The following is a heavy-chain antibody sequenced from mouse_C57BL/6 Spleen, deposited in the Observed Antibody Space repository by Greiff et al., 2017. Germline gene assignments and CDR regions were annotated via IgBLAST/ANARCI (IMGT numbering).Heavy chain of an antibody. D-gene: IGHD6-5*01. Sequence: EVKLMESGGGLVQPGGSLSLSCAASGFTFTDYYMSWVHQPPGKALEWLGFIRNKANGYTTEYSASVKGRFTISRDNSQSILYLQMNALRAEDSATYYCARSPYDYNAMDYWGQGTSVTVSS. CDR1: GFTFTDYY. CDR3: ARSPYDYNAMDY. CDR2: IRNKANGYTT. J-gene: IGHJ4*01. V-gene: IGHV7-3*01.